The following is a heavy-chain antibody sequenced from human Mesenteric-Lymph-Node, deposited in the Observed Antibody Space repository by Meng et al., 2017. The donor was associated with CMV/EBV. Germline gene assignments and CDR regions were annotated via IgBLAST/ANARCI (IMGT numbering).Heavy chain of an antibody. D-gene: IGHD1-7*01. J-gene: IGHJ6*02. V-gene: IGHV2-26*01. CDR3: ARIREPNYEQNYYYGMDV. CDR2: IFSNDDK. Sequence: SGPTLVKPTQTLTLTCTFSGFSLSTSGVGVGWIRQPPGKALEWLAHIFSNDDKSYSTSLKSRLTISKDTSKSQVVLTMTNMEPVDTATYYCARIREPNYEQNYYYGMDVWGQGTTVTVSS. CDR1: GFSLSTSGVG.